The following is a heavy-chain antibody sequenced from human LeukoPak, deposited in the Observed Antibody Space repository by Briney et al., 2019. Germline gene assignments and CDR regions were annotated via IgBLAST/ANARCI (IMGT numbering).Heavy chain of an antibody. D-gene: IGHD3-10*01. V-gene: IGHV4-39*01. Sequence: SETLSLTCSVSGGSISSSSYYWGWIRQPPGKGLEWIGNIYYSGSTYYNPSLKSRVTISLDTSKNQFSLKLSSVTAADTAVYYCARRREGVTDAFDIWGQGTMVTVSS. J-gene: IGHJ3*02. CDR2: IYYSGST. CDR3: ARRREGVTDAFDI. CDR1: GGSISSSSYY.